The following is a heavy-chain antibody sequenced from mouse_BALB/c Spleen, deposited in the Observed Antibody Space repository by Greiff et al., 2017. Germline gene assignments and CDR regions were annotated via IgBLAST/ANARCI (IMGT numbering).Heavy chain of an antibody. D-gene: IGHD2-10*01. V-gene: IGHV3-2*02. CDR1: GYSITSDYA. CDR3: ARSPYYGNSWFAY. Sequence: EVKLMESGPGLVKPSQSLSLTCTVTGYSITSDYAWNWIRQFPGNKLEWMGYISYSGSTSYNPSLKSRISITRDTSKNQFFLQLNSVTTEDTATYYCARSPYYGNSWFAYWGQGTLVTVSA. J-gene: IGHJ3*01. CDR2: ISYSGST.